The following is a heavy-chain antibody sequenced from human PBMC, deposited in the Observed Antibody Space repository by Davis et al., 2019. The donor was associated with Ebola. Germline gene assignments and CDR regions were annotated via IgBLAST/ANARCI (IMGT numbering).Heavy chain of an antibody. J-gene: IGHJ4*02. CDR3: ARDLRGYYPGY. CDR2: ISSSGSTI. D-gene: IGHD3-22*01. Sequence: GESLKISCAASGFTFSDYYMSWIRQAPGKGLEWVSYISSSGSTIYYADSVKGRFTISRDNAKNSLYLQMNSLRAEDTAVYYCARDLRGYYPGYWGQGTLVTVSS. V-gene: IGHV3-11*01. CDR1: GFTFSDYY.